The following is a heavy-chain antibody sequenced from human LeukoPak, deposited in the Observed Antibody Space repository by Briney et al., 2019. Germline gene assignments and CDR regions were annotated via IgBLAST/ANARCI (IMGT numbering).Heavy chain of an antibody. J-gene: IGHJ4*02. CDR3: ARAGAVAGLGLFDY. CDR2: IYTSGST. Sequence: SETLSLTCTVSGGSISSYYWSWIRQPAGKGLEWIGRIYTSGSTNYNPSLKSRVTMSVDTSKNQFSLKLSSVTAADTAVYYCARAGAVAGLGLFDYWDQGTLVTVSS. D-gene: IGHD6-13*01. CDR1: GGSISSYY. V-gene: IGHV4-4*07.